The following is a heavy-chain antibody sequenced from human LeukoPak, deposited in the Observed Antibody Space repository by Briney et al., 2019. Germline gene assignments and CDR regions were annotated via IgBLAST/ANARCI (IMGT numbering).Heavy chain of an antibody. CDR2: LDIRGGST. CDR1: GFTLSNTW. CDR3: AGAYDFGNWFEP. V-gene: IGHV3-74*03. Sequence: GGSLRLSCAASGFTLSNTWMPWVRQAPGKGLVWVSRLDIRGGSTAYADSVKGRFTISRDNAKDTLYLQMNSLRAEDTALYYCAGAYDFGNWFEPWGQGTLVTVSS. D-gene: IGHD2/OR15-2a*01. J-gene: IGHJ5*02.